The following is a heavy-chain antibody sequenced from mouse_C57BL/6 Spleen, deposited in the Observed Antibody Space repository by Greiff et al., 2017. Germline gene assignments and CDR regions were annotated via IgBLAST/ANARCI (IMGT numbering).Heavy chain of an antibody. CDR2: IYPGDGDT. CDR3: AREKDYDYDGFAY. D-gene: IGHD2-4*01. J-gene: IGHJ2*01. CDR1: GYAFSSSW. V-gene: IGHV1-82*01. Sequence: VQLQQSGPELVKPGASVKISCKASGYAFSSSWMNWVKQRPGKGLEWIGRIYPGDGDTNYNGKFKGKATLTADKSSSTAYMQLSSLTSEDSAVYFCAREKDYDYDGFAYWGQGTTLTVSS.